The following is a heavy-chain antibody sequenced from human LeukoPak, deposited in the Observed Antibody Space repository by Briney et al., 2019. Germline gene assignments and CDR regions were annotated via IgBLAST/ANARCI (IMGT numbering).Heavy chain of an antibody. Sequence: APVKVSCKASGYTFTSYGISWVRQAPGQGLEWMGWISAYNGNTNYAQKFQGRVTMTTDTSTSTAYMELRSLRSDDTAVYYCARATAICSSTSCYPYNWFDPWGQGTLVTVSS. V-gene: IGHV1-18*01. CDR1: GYTFTSYG. CDR3: ARATAICSSTSCYPYNWFDP. D-gene: IGHD2-2*01. J-gene: IGHJ5*02. CDR2: ISAYNGNT.